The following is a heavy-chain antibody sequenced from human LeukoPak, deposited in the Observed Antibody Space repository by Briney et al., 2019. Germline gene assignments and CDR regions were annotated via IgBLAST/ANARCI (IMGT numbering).Heavy chain of an antibody. CDR2: IYYSGST. Sequence: PSETLSLTCTVSGGSISSYYWSWIRQPPGKGLEWIGYIYYSGSTNYNPSLKSRVTISVDTSKHQFSLKLSSVTAADPAVYYCARATYYYDSSGYFPFDYWGQGTLATVSS. V-gene: IGHV4-59*01. CDR3: ARATYYYDSSGYFPFDY. CDR1: GGSISSYY. J-gene: IGHJ4*02. D-gene: IGHD3-22*01.